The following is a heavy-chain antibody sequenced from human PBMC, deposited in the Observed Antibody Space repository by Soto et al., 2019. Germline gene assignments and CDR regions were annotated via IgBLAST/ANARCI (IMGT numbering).Heavy chain of an antibody. J-gene: IGHJ3*02. D-gene: IGHD3-3*01. CDR1: GYTFTSYY. CDR2: IKPSGGST. CDR3: AALYYDFWSGFDAFDI. Sequence: ASVKVSCKASGYTFTSYYMHWVRQAPGQGLEWMGIIKPSGGSTSYAQKFQGRVTMTRDTSTSTVYMELSSLRSEDTAVYYCAALYYDFWSGFDAFDIWGQGTMVTVSS. V-gene: IGHV1-46*01.